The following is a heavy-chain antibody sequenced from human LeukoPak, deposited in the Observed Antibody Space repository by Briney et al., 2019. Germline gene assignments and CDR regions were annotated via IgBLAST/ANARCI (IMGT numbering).Heavy chain of an antibody. D-gene: IGHD5-12*01. Sequence: SETLSLTCAVYGGSFSGYYWSWIRQPPGKGLEWIGEINHSGSTNYNPSLKSRVTISVDTSKNQFSLKLSSVTAADTAVYYCARHNSGYDFDYWGQGTLVTVSS. CDR2: INHSGST. CDR3: ARHNSGYDFDY. J-gene: IGHJ4*02. CDR1: GGSFSGYY. V-gene: IGHV4-34*01.